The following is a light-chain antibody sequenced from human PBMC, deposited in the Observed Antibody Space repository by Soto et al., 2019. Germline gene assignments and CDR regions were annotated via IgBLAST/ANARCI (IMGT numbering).Light chain of an antibody. CDR2: AAS. Sequence: EIVMTQSPATLSVSPGQRATLSCRASQSVSISLAWYQQKPGQAPRLLIYAASTRATGIPDRFSGSGSGTDFTLTISSLQSEDFAVYYCQQYNNWPPLTFSGGTKVEIK. CDR3: QQYNNWPPLT. V-gene: IGKV3-15*01. CDR1: QSVSIS. J-gene: IGKJ4*01.